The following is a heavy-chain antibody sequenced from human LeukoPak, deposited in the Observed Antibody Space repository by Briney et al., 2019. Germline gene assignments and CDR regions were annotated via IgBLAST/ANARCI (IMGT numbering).Heavy chain of an antibody. CDR3: AREVRHSDGFDI. Sequence: GGSLRLSCAASGFIFSSYEMNWVRQAPGKGLEWVSYISNSGSTIYYADSVKGRLTISRDNAKNSLYLQMNSLRAEDTAVYYCAREVRHSDGFDIWGQGTMVTVSS. D-gene: IGHD6-13*01. J-gene: IGHJ3*02. CDR2: ISNSGSTI. V-gene: IGHV3-48*03. CDR1: GFIFSSYE.